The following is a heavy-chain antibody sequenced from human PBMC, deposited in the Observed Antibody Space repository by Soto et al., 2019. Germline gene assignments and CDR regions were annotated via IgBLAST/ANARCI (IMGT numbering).Heavy chain of an antibody. CDR1: GFTFSSYW. J-gene: IGHJ6*02. V-gene: IGHV3-74*01. CDR3: AIGLLNLYCMDV. CDR2: IKYTGSTT. D-gene: IGHD2-15*01. Sequence: EVQLVESGGGLVQPGGSLRLSCAASGFTFSSYWMHWVRQTPGKGLVWVSRIKYTGSTTDYADSVKGRFTISRDNAKNTRYLQMSNLRSEYTAVYYCAIGLLNLYCMDVWGQWTTVTVSS.